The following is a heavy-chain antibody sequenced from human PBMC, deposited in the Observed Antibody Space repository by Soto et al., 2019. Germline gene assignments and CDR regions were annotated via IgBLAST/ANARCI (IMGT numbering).Heavy chain of an antibody. CDR2: ISYDGSNK. D-gene: IGHD4-17*01. V-gene: IGHV3-30*18. J-gene: IGHJ6*02. CDR1: GFTFSSYG. Sequence: QVQLVESGGGVVQPGRSLRLSCAASGFTFSSYGMHWVRQAPGKGLESVAVISYDGSNKYYADSVKGRFTISRDNSKNTLYLQMNSLRAEDTAVYYCAKILQLGDYAYYYYGMDVWGQGTTVTVSS. CDR3: AKILQLGDYAYYYYGMDV.